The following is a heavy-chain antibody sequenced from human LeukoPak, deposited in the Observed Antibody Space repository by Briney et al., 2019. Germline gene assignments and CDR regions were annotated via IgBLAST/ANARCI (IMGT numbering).Heavy chain of an antibody. J-gene: IGHJ4*02. D-gene: IGHD2/OR15-2a*01. CDR1: GSYW. CDR2: INSDGSWT. CDR3: VSFYETY. V-gene: IGHV3-74*01. Sequence: AGGSLRLSCAASGSYWMHWVRQAPGKGLVWVSHINSDGSWTSYADSAKGRFTISKDNAKNTVYLQMNNLRAEDTAVHYCVSFYETYWGRGTLVTVSS.